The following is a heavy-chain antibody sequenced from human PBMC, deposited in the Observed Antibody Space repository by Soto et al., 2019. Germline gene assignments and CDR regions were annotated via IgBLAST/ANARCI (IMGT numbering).Heavy chain of an antibody. V-gene: IGHV3-23*01. CDR3: AKGSQYDSLTVYHAFDS. CDR2: ISGGGGGT. CDR1: GFTFSNYA. D-gene: IGHD3-9*01. Sequence: EVQLLESGGGLVQPGGSLRLSCSVSGFTFSNYAMTWVRQAPGKGLEWVSSISGGGGGTHYADSMKGRFTISRDNSKNALQLAMNRLRAADTAVYYCAKGSQYDSLTVYHAFDSWGQGTLVTVSS. J-gene: IGHJ4*02.